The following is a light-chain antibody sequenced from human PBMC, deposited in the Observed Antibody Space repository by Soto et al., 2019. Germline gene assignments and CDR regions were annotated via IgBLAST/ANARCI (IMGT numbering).Light chain of an antibody. CDR2: GNS. CDR1: SSNIGAGYD. Sequence: SALAQPPSVSGAPGQKVTISCTGSSSNIGAGYDLHWYQQLPGTAPKLLLYGNSNRPSGVPDRFSGSKSGTSASLAITGLQAEDEADYYCQSYDSSLSASVFGTGTKVTVL. J-gene: IGLJ1*01. V-gene: IGLV1-40*01. CDR3: QSYDSSLSASV.